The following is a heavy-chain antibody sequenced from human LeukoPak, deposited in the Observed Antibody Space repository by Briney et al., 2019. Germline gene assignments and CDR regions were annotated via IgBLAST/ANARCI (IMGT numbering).Heavy chain of an antibody. D-gene: IGHD6-19*01. CDR3: AKEGLGSGFPPYYFDY. J-gene: IGHJ4*02. Sequence: GSLRLSCAASGFTFSSYAMSWVRQAPGKGLEWVSAISGSGGSTYYADSVKGRFTISRDNSKNTLYLQMNSLRAEDTAVYYCAKEGLGSGFPPYYFDYWGQGTLVTVSS. CDR1: GFTFSSYA. CDR2: ISGSGGST. V-gene: IGHV3-23*01.